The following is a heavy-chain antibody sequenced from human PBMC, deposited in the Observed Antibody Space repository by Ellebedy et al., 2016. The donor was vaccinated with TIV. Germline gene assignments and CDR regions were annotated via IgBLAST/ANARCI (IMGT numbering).Heavy chain of an antibody. CDR3: ARDSSGGPPNLWRREIYYYYMDV. D-gene: IGHD1-26*01. CDR1: GYTFTSYY. J-gene: IGHJ6*03. Sequence: ASVKVSCXASGYTFTSYYMHWVRQAPGQGLEWMGIINPSGGSTSYAQKFQGRVTMTRDTSTSTVYMELSSLRSEDTAVYYCARDSSGGPPNLWRREIYYYYMDVWGKGTTVTVSS. V-gene: IGHV1-46*01. CDR2: INPSGGST.